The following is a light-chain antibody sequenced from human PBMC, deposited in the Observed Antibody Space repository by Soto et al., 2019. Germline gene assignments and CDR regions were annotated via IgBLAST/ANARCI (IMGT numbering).Light chain of an antibody. V-gene: IGLV1-40*01. Sequence: QSVLTLPSSVSGAPGQRVTISCTGSSSNIGAGYDVHWYQQLPGTAPKLLIYGNNNRPSGVPDRFSGSKSATSDSLAITGLQAEDEADYYCQSYDSSLSGWVFGGGTKLTVL. CDR2: GNN. J-gene: IGLJ3*02. CDR3: QSYDSSLSGWV. CDR1: SSNIGAGYD.